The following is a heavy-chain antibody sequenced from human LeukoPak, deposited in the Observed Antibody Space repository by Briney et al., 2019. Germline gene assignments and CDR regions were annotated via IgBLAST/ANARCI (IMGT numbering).Heavy chain of an antibody. CDR3: AREGTVTTRYYYYYGMDV. CDR1: GFTFSSYA. D-gene: IGHD4-17*01. V-gene: IGHV3-30-3*01. Sequence: GGSLRLSCAASGFTFSSYAMHWVRQAPGKGLEWVAVISYDGSNKYYADSVKGRFTISRDNSKNTLYLQMNSLRAEDTAVCYCAREGTVTTRYYYYYGMDVWGQGTTVTVSS. J-gene: IGHJ6*02. CDR2: ISYDGSNK.